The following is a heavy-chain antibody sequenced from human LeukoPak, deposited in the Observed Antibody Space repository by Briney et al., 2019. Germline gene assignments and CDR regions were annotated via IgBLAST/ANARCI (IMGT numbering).Heavy chain of an antibody. CDR3: ARDRRQYYDFWSGYYGNNWFDP. D-gene: IGHD3-3*01. CDR2: ISSSSSYI. CDR1: GFTFSSYS. J-gene: IGHJ5*02. Sequence: GGSLRLPCAASGFTFSSYSMNWVRQAPGKGLEWVSSISSSSSYIYYADSVKGRFTISRDNAKNSLYLQMNSLRAEDTAVYYCARDRRQYYDFWSGYYGNNWFDPWGQGTLVTVSS. V-gene: IGHV3-21*01.